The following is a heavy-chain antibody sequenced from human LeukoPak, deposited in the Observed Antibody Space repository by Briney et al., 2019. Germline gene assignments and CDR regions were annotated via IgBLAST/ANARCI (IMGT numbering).Heavy chain of an antibody. V-gene: IGHV3-48*03. D-gene: IGHD3-10*02. CDR2: ISDSGSLI. CDR3: AELGITMIGGV. J-gene: IGHJ6*04. CDR1: KFTFSSYE. Sequence: GGSLRLSCTASKFTFSSYEMNWVRQAPGKGLEWVSYISDSGSLIYYADSVKGRFTISRDNAKNSLYLQMNSLRAEDTAVYYCAELGITMIGGVWGKGTTVTISS.